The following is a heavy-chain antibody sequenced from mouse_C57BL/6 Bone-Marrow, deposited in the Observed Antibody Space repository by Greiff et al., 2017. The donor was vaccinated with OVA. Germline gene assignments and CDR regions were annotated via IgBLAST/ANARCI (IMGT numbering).Heavy chain of an antibody. V-gene: IGHV1-63*01. CDR3: ARRIYYSNYGLYYYAMDY. J-gene: IGHJ4*01. CDR2: IYPGGGYP. CDR1: GYTFTNYW. Sequence: QVQLQQSGAELVRPGTSVKMSCKASGYTFTNYWIGWAKQRPGHGLEWIGDIYPGGGYPNYNEKCKGKATLTADKSSSTAYMQFSSRTSEDSAIYYCARRIYYSNYGLYYYAMDYWGQGTAVTVSS. D-gene: IGHD2-5*01.